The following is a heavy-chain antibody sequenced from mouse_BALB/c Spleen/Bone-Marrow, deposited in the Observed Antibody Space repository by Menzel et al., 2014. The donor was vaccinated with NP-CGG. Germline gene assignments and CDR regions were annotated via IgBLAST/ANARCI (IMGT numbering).Heavy chain of an antibody. D-gene: IGHD1-1*01. CDR1: GFTFSDYY. J-gene: IGHJ3*01. CDR3: ANYNVSTWFAY. CDR2: ISDGGSYT. Sequence: DVKLVESGGGLVKPGGSLKLSCAASGFTFSDYYMYWVRQTPEKRLEWVATISDGGSYTYYPDSVKGRFTISRDNAKNNLYLQMSSLKSEDTAMYYCANYNVSTWFAYWGQGTLVTVSA. V-gene: IGHV5-4*02.